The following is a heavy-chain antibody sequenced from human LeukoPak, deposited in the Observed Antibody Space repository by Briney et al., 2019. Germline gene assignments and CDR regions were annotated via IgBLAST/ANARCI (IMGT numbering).Heavy chain of an antibody. Sequence: GSLRLSCAASGFTFTNYALHWVRQAPGKRLEWVAVISYDGTNKYYADSVKGRFTISRDNSKNTLSLQMNSLRAEDTALYYCARGFVLGAAKNYFDYWGQGALVTVSS. CDR3: ARGFVLGAAKNYFDY. CDR2: ISYDGTNK. J-gene: IGHJ4*02. CDR1: GFTFTNYA. D-gene: IGHD2-21*02. V-gene: IGHV3-30-3*01.